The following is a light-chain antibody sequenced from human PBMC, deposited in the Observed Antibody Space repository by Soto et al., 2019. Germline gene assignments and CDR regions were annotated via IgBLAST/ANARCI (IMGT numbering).Light chain of an antibody. J-gene: IGLJ2*01. CDR1: SSDVGVYNF. CDR3: TSYAGSNIPVV. CDR2: EVT. Sequence: QSALTQPPSASGSPGQSVSISCTGTSSDVGVYNFVSWYQQHPGKAPKLMIYEVTKRPSGVPDRFSGSKSGNTASLTVSGLQAEDEADYYCTSYAGSNIPVVFGGGTKLTVL. V-gene: IGLV2-8*01.